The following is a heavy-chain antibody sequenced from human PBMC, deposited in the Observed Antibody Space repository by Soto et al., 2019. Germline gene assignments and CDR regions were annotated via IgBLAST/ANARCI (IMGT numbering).Heavy chain of an antibody. CDR2: INHSGST. V-gene: IGHV4-34*01. CDR3: ASKYCSGGSCRNNWFDP. Sequence: SETLSLTCAVYGGSFSGYYWSWIRQPPGKGLEWIGEINHSGSTNYNPSLKSRVTISVDTSKNQFSLKLSSVTAADTAVYYCASKYCSGGSCRNNWFDPWGQGTLVTVSS. D-gene: IGHD2-15*01. J-gene: IGHJ5*02. CDR1: GGSFSGYY.